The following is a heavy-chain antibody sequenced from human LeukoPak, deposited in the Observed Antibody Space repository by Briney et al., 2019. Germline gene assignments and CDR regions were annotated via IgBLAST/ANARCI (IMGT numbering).Heavy chain of an antibody. Sequence: KPSETLSLTCAVYGASFSGHYWSWIRQPPGMGLEWIGESTHSGSTNYNPSLKSRATISVDTSENQFSLKVRSVTAADTAAYYCARHKMYSSSWYQYMDVWGKGTTVTISS. D-gene: IGHD6-13*01. CDR1: GASFSGHY. CDR2: STHSGST. J-gene: IGHJ6*03. CDR3: ARHKMYSSSWYQYMDV. V-gene: IGHV4-34*01.